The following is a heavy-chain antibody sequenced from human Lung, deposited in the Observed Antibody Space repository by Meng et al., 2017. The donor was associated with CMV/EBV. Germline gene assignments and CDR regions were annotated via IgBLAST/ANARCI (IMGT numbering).Heavy chain of an antibody. CDR3: AREDYHDSTSYQDFDY. J-gene: IGHJ4*02. V-gene: IGHV1-2*02. CDR1: GYTFSDYY. D-gene: IGHD3-22*01. Sequence: ASVXVSXKVSGYTFSDYYMHWVRQAPGQGLEWMGWINPNSGGTNYAQKFQGRVTMTRDTSISTAYMELSRLRSDDTAVYYCAREDYHDSTSYQDFDYWGQGXLVTVSS. CDR2: INPNSGGT.